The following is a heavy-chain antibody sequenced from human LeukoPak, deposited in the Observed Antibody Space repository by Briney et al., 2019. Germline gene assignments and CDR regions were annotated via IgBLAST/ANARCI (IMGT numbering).Heavy chain of an antibody. Sequence: SETLSLTCTVSGGFVSSGSYYWSWIRQPPGKGLEWIGYIYYSGSTNYNPSLNSRVTISVDTSKNHFSLKLSSVSAADTAVYYCARDPHGIIVYGMDVWGQGTTVTVSS. J-gene: IGHJ6*02. CDR1: GGFVSSGSYY. CDR3: ARDPHGIIVYGMDV. V-gene: IGHV4-61*03. CDR2: IYYSGST. D-gene: IGHD1-14*01.